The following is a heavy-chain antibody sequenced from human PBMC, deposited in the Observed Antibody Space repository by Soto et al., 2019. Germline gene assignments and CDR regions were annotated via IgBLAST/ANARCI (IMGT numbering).Heavy chain of an antibody. D-gene: IGHD3-9*01. Sequence: EVQLVESGGGLVQPGRSLRLSCAASGFTFDDYAMHWVRQAPGKGLEWVSGISWNSGSIGYADSVKGRFTISRDNAKNSLYLQMNSLRAEDTALYYCAKDPVPTGRYPTFDYWGQGTLVTVSS. CDR3: AKDPVPTGRYPTFDY. CDR1: GFTFDDYA. CDR2: ISWNSGSI. V-gene: IGHV3-9*01. J-gene: IGHJ4*02.